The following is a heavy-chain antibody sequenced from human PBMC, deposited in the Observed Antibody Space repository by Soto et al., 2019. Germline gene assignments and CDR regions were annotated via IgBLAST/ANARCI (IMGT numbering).Heavy chain of an antibody. CDR3: ARGILRSSGTYGFDN. CDR1: GGSISSDY. Sequence: XETLSLTCTVSGGSISSDYWNWIRQSPGKGLEWIGCLFHTGGTKYNPSLKSRVTISVDTSKTQLSLRLTSVTAADTAVYYCARGILRSSGTYGFDNWGQGTLVTVSS. CDR2: LFHTGGT. V-gene: IGHV4-59*01. J-gene: IGHJ4*02. D-gene: IGHD3-10*01.